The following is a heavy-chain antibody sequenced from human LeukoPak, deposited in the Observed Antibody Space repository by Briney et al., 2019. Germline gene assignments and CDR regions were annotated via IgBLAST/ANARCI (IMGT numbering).Heavy chain of an antibody. D-gene: IGHD3-10*01. CDR2: IYSGGST. CDR1: GFIFSSYG. Sequence: GGSLRLSCAASGFIFSSYGMHWVRQAPGKGLEWVSVIYSGGSTYYADSVKGRFTISRDNSKNTLYLQMNSLRAEDTAVYYCAKSVGELTYWGQGTLVTVSS. CDR3: AKSVGELTY. V-gene: IGHV3-NL1*01. J-gene: IGHJ4*02.